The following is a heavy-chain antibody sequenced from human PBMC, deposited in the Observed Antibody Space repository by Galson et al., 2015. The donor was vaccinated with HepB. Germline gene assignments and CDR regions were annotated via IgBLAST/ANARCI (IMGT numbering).Heavy chain of an antibody. Sequence: SVKVSCKASGYTFTSYGISWVRQAPGQGLEWMGWISAYNGNTNYAQKLQGRVTMTTDTSTSTAYMELRSLRSDDTAVYYCARHDYGDYNDAFDIWGQGTMVTVSS. J-gene: IGHJ3*02. CDR1: GYTFTSYG. D-gene: IGHD4-17*01. V-gene: IGHV1-18*01. CDR3: ARHDYGDYNDAFDI. CDR2: ISAYNGNT.